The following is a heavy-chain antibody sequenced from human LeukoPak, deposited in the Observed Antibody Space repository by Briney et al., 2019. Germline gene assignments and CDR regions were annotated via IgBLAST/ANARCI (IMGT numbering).Heavy chain of an antibody. CDR2: IKEDGSDK. CDR3: VRDAGYGYDRFDY. V-gene: IGHV3-7*01. Sequence: GGALRLSCAASGFIFSSYWMAWVRQAPGKGREWVANIKEDGSDKNYVDSVKGRFTISRDNAKNSLYLQMNSLRDEDTAVYYCVRDAGYGYDRFDYWGQGTRVTVSS. D-gene: IGHD5-18*01. CDR1: GFIFSSYW. J-gene: IGHJ4*02.